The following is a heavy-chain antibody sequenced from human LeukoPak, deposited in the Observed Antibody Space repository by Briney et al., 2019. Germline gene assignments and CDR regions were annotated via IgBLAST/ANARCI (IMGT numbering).Heavy chain of an antibody. V-gene: IGHV4-38-2*01. D-gene: IGHD5-18*01. J-gene: IGHJ4*02. CDR1: GYSISSGYD. CDR3: AVDRGYSYGSDY. Sequence: SETLSLTCAVSGYSISSGYDWGWIRQPPGKGLDWIGSIYHSGSTYYNPSLKSRVTISVDTSKNQFSLKLSSVTAADTAVYYCAVDRGYSYGSDYWGQGTLVTVSS. CDR2: IYHSGST.